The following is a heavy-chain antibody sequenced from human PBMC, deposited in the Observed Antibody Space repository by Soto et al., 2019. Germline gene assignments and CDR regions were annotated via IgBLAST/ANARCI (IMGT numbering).Heavy chain of an antibody. CDR3: ARVGGYGMDV. CDR2: IFHSGTT. D-gene: IGHD3-10*01. V-gene: IGHV4-38-2*01. J-gene: IGHJ6*02. Sequence: SETLSLTCAVSGYSISSGYQWGWIRQPPGKGLEWIGNIFHSGTTSYNPSLKSRVTVSVDTSKNQISLNLTSVTAADTAIYYCARVGGYGMDVWGQGTTVTVSS. CDR1: GYSISSGYQ.